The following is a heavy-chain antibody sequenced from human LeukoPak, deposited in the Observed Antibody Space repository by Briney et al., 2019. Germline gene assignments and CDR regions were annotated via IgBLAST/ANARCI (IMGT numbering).Heavy chain of an antibody. CDR3: ARNYYDSSGYPLDY. D-gene: IGHD3-22*01. V-gene: IGHV1-69*13. CDR1: GYTFTSYA. J-gene: IGHJ4*02. CDR2: IIPIFGTA. Sequence: ASVKVSCKASGYTFTSYAMNWVRQAPGQGLESMGGIIPIFGTANYAQEFQGRVTITADESTSTAYMELSSLRSEDTAVYYCARNYYDSSGYPLDYWGQGTLVTVSS.